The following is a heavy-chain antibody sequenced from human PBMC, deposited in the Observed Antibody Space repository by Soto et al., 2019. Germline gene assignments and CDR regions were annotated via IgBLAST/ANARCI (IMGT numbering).Heavy chain of an antibody. D-gene: IGHD3-3*01. CDR1: GFTFSSYG. CDR2: ISYDGSNK. CDR3: AKDNYLTIFGVVTRPHYYYYYGMDV. Sequence: GGSLRLSCAASGFTFSSYGMHWVRQAPGKGLEWVAVISYDGSNKYYADSVKGRFTISRDNSKNTLYLQMNSLRAEDTAVYYCAKDNYLTIFGVVTRPHYYYYYGMDVWGQGTTVTVSS. V-gene: IGHV3-30*18. J-gene: IGHJ6*02.